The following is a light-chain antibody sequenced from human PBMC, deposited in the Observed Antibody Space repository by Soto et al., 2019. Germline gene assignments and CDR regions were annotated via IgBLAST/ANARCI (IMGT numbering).Light chain of an antibody. V-gene: IGKV3-20*01. CDR3: QQYGNSPQT. Sequence: EIVLTQSPGTLSLSPGERVTLSCRASQSVNSSYLAWYQHKPGRAPRLLIYGASTRATGIPDRFSGSGSGTAFTLTIARLEPGDFAVYYCQQYGNSPQTFGQGTKVDIK. CDR2: GAS. J-gene: IGKJ1*01. CDR1: QSVNSSY.